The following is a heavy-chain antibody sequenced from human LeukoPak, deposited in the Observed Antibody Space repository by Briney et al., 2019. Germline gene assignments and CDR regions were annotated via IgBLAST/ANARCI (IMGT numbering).Heavy chain of an antibody. V-gene: IGHV4-34*01. D-gene: IGHD3-16*02. J-gene: IGHJ3*02. Sequence: PSETLSLTCAVYGGSFSGYYWSWIRQPPGKGLEWIGEINHSGSTNYNPSLKSRVTISVDTSKNQFSLKLSSVTAADTAVYYCARDDYVWGSYRKRDAFDIWGQGTMVTVSS. CDR1: GGSFSGYY. CDR2: INHSGST. CDR3: ARDDYVWGSYRKRDAFDI.